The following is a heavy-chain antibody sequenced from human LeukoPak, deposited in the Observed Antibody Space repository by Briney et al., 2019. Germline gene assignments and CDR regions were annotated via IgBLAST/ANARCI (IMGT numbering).Heavy chain of an antibody. Sequence: TGGSLRLSCAASGFTFSSYSMNWVRQAPGKGLEWVSSISSSSSYIYYADSVKGRFTISRDNAKNTFYLQMNSLRADDTAVYYCARVSSMLRGPLVIQYFDFWGQGTLVTVSS. D-gene: IGHD3-10*01. V-gene: IGHV3-21*04. CDR1: GFTFSSYS. J-gene: IGHJ4*02. CDR2: ISSSSSYI. CDR3: ARVSSMLRGPLVIQYFDF.